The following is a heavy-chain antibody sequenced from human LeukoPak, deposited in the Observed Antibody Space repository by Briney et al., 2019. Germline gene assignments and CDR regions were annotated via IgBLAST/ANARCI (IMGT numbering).Heavy chain of an antibody. Sequence: GESLKISCKGSGYSFTSYWIGWVRQMPGKGLEWMGIIYPGDSDTRYSPSFQGQVTISADKSISTAYLQWSSLKASHTAMYYCARRSSTVTTGGDAFDIWGQGTMVTVSS. CDR1: GYSFTSYW. CDR3: ARRSSTVTTGGDAFDI. CDR2: IYPGDSDT. V-gene: IGHV5-51*01. D-gene: IGHD4-17*01. J-gene: IGHJ3*02.